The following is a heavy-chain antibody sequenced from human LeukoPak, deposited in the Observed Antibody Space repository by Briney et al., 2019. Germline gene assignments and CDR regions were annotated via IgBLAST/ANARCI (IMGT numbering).Heavy chain of an antibody. CDR3: TRVAGGCDFWSGYYRPGALDY. CDR2: IRSKAYGGTT. V-gene: IGHV3-49*04. Sequence: PGGSLRLSCTASGFTFGDYAMSWVRQAPGKGLEWVGFIRSKAYGGTTEYAASVKGRFTISRDDSKSIAYLQMNSLKTEDTAVYYCTRVAGGCDFWSGYYRPGALDYWGQGTLVTVSS. J-gene: IGHJ4*02. D-gene: IGHD3-3*01. CDR1: GFTFGDYA.